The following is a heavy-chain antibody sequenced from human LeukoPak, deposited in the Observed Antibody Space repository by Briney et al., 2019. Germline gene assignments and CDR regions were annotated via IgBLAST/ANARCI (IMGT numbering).Heavy chain of an antibody. Sequence: PSETLSLTCAVSGGSISSYYWSWIRQPAGKGLEWIGRIYTSGSTNYNPPLKSRVTISVDTSKNQFSLKLSSVTAADTAVYYCARLVVRGTHWFDPWGQGTLVTVPS. J-gene: IGHJ5*02. CDR2: IYTSGST. CDR3: ARLVVRGTHWFDP. V-gene: IGHV4-4*07. CDR1: GGSISSYY. D-gene: IGHD3-10*01.